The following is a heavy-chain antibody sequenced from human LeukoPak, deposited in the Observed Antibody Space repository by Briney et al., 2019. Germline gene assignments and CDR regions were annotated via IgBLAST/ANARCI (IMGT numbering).Heavy chain of an antibody. CDR2: INSDGSST. CDR1: GFTFSIYW. Sequence: GGSLRLSCAASGFTFSIYWMHWVRQAPGKGLVWVSRINSDGSSTSYADSVKGRFTISRDNAKNTLYLQMNSLRAEDTAVYYCARDGGSSHYYYYGMDVWGQGTTVTVSS. V-gene: IGHV3-74*01. CDR3: ARDGGSSHYYYYGMDV. D-gene: IGHD2-15*01. J-gene: IGHJ6*02.